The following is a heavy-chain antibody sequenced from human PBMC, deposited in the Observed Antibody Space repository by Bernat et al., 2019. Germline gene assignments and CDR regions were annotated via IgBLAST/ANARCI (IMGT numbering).Heavy chain of an antibody. D-gene: IGHD6-6*01. CDR2: INHSGST. Sequence: QVQLKESGPGLVNPSGTLSLTCVVFGASTSSSQWWSWVRQSPGKGLEWIGEINHSGSTNYNPSLKSRVTISVDTSKNQFSLKLSSVTAADTAVYYCARVRGIAARLHRRGAFDYWGQGTLVTVSS. V-gene: IGHV4-4*02. CDR1: GASTSSSQW. CDR3: ARVRGIAARLHRRGAFDY. J-gene: IGHJ4*02.